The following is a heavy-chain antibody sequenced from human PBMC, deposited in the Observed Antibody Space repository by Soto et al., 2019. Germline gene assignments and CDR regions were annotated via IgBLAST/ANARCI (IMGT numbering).Heavy chain of an antibody. CDR2: INHSGST. D-gene: IGHD3-10*01. J-gene: IGHJ6*03. Sequence: ETLSLTCAVYGGSFSGYYWSWIRQPPGKGLEWIGEINHSGSTNYNPSLKSRVTISVDTSKNQFSLKLSSVTAADTAVYYCARGRGSGSYYPYYYYYYMDVWGKGTTVTVSS. V-gene: IGHV4-34*01. CDR3: ARGRGSGSYYPYYYYYYMDV. CDR1: GGSFSGYY.